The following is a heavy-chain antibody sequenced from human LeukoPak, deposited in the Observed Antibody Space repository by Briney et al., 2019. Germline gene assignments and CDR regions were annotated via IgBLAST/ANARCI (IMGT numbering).Heavy chain of an antibody. Sequence: SETLSLTCTVSGGSISSSSYYWGWIRQPPGKGLEWIGSIYYSGSTNYNPSLKSRVTISVDTSKNQFSLKLSSVTAADTAVYYCARQGHQDIVVVPAAIRYYYYMDVWGKGTTVTVSS. V-gene: IGHV4-39*01. CDR1: GGSISSSSYY. D-gene: IGHD2-2*01. CDR2: IYYSGST. CDR3: ARQGHQDIVVVPAAIRYYYYMDV. J-gene: IGHJ6*03.